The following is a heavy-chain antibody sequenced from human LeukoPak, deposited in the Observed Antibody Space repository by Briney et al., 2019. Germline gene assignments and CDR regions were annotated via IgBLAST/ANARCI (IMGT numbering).Heavy chain of an antibody. CDR3: TRAESYGSGSYYAPLIDY. D-gene: IGHD3-10*01. CDR1: VYTFTNYD. Sequence: ASVKVSCKASVYTFTNYDINWVRHAAGQGLELMGWVNPNSGNTGYSQKFQGRVTMTRNTSKSTAYMELSSLRSEDTAVYYCTRAESYGSGSYYAPLIDYWGQGTLVTVSS. V-gene: IGHV1-8*02. CDR2: VNPNSGNT. J-gene: IGHJ4*02.